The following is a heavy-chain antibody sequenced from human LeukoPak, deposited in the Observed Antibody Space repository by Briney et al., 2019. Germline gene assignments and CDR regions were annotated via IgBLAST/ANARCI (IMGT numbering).Heavy chain of an antibody. CDR2: ISSSGSTI. D-gene: IGHD6-19*01. CDR1: GFTFSDYY. CDR3: ARVRYSSGWYSVADY. Sequence: PGGSLRLSCAASGFTFSDYYMSWIRQAPGKGLEWVSYISSSGSTIYYADSVKGRFTISRDNAKNSLYLQMNSLRAEDTAVYYCARVRYSSGWYSVADYWGQGTLVTVSS. J-gene: IGHJ4*02. V-gene: IGHV3-11*04.